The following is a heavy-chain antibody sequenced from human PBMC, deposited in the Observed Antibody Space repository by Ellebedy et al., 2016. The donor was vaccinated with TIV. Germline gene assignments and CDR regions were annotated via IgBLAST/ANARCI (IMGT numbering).Heavy chain of an antibody. CDR3: ARGTSSPRIYYGMDV. CDR1: GGTFSSYA. V-gene: IGHV1-69*06. J-gene: IGHJ6*02. Sequence: SVKVSXXASGGTFSSYAISWVRQAPGQGLEWMGGIIPIFGTANYAQKFQGRVTITADKSTSTAYMELSSLRSEDTAVYYCARGTSSPRIYYGMDVWGQGTTVTVSS. CDR2: IIPIFGTA. D-gene: IGHD2-2*01.